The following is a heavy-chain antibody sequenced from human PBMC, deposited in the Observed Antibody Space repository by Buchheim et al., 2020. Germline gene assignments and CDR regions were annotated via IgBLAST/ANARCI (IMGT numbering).Heavy chain of an antibody. CDR1: GYTFTSYD. CDR2: MNPNSGNT. D-gene: IGHD2-2*01. V-gene: IGHV1-8*01. Sequence: QVQLVQSGAEVKKPGASVKVSCKASGYTFTSYDINWVRQATGQGLEWMGWMNPNSGNTGYAQKFQGRVTMTRNTSISTAYMEPSSPRSEDTAVYYCARGDSGLVPAANYYYGMDVWGQGTT. J-gene: IGHJ6*02. CDR3: ARGDSGLVPAANYYYGMDV.